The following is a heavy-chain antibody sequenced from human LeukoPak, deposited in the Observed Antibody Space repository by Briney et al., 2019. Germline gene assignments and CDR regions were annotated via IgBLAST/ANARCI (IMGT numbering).Heavy chain of an antibody. J-gene: IGHJ3*02. D-gene: IGHD5-12*01. CDR2: INQDGSEK. CDR3: AKDGDPIVATAFDI. V-gene: IGHV3-7*03. Sequence: PGGSLRLSCVASGFTFSSYWMSWVRQAPGKGLECVANINQDGSEKYYVDSVKGRFTISRDNAKNSLYLQMNSLRAEDTAVYYCAKDGDPIVATAFDIWGQGTMVTVSS. CDR1: GFTFSSYW.